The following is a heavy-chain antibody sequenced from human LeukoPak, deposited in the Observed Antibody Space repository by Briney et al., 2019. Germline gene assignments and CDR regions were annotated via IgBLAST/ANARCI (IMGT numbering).Heavy chain of an antibody. CDR1: GGSISGYY. CDR2: IYSSGST. J-gene: IGHJ4*02. D-gene: IGHD2-21*01. CDR3: ARHYYGDFDY. Sequence: SETLSLTCSVSGGSISGYYWSWVRQPPGKGLEWIGYIYSSGSTNYNPSLMSRVTISVDTSKNYFSLNLTSVTAADTAMYFCARHYYGDFDYWGQGTLVTVSS. V-gene: IGHV4-59*08.